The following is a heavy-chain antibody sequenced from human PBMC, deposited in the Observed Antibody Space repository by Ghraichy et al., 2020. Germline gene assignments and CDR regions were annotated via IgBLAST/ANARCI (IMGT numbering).Heavy chain of an antibody. CDR3: ARDSYSSSWYFPLYYYYGMDV. CDR1: GYTFTGYY. CDR2: INPNSGGT. V-gene: IGHV1-2*02. J-gene: IGHJ6*02. D-gene: IGHD6-13*01. Sequence: ASVKVSCKASGYTFTGYYMHWVRQAPGQGLEWMGWINPNSGGTNYAQKFQGRVTMTRDTSISTAYMELSRLRSDDTAVYYCARDSYSSSWYFPLYYYYGMDVWGQGTTVTVSS.